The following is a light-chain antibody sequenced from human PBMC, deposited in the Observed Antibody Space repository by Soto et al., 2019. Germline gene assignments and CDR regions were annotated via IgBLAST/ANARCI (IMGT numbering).Light chain of an antibody. CDR2: ATS. V-gene: IGKV1-27*01. CDR1: QAISCY. J-gene: IGKJ4*01. Sequence: DIQLTQSPSSLSASVGDRVTITCRASQAISCYLAWYQQKPGKVPELLIYATSTLQSGAPSRFSGSGSGTDFTLTISSLQPEDVATYYCHKYNHAPTFGGGTKVEIK. CDR3: HKYNHAPT.